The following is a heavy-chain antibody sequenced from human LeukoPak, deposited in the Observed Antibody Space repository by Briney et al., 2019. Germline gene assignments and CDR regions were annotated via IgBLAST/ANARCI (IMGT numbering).Heavy chain of an antibody. CDR3: AGCSGGSCYPSKIDY. V-gene: IGHV3-21*01. CDR1: EFNFSSYA. D-gene: IGHD2-15*01. Sequence: GGSLRLSCAASEFNFSSYAMSWVRQAPGKGLEWVSSISSSSSYIYYADSVKGRFTISRDNAKNSLYLQMNSLRAEDTAVYYCAGCSGGSCYPSKIDYWGQGTLVTVSS. J-gene: IGHJ4*02. CDR2: ISSSSSYI.